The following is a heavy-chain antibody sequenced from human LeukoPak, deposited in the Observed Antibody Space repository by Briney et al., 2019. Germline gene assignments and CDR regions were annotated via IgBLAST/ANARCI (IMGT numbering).Heavy chain of an antibody. CDR1: GYTLTGYC. J-gene: IGHJ3*02. D-gene: IGHD6-19*01. CDR2: INPKSGGT. Sequence: ASVKVSCKASGYTLTGYCMHWVRQAPGQGLEWMGWINPKSGGTNFAQKFQGRVTLTRDTYISKTYMELGRLTSDDTAVYYCARDNAIAVAGIDAFDIWGQGTMVTVSS. CDR3: ARDNAIAVAGIDAFDI. V-gene: IGHV1-2*02.